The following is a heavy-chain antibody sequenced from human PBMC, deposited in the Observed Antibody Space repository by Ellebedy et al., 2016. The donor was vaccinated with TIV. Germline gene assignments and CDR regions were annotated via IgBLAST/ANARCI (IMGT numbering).Heavy chain of an antibody. D-gene: IGHD1-26*01. CDR2: IIPFLPTG. Sequence: SVKVSXXASGYSFTGYHLHWVRQAPGQGLEWMGGIIPFLPTGNYAQKFQDRVTITADESTSTAYLELSSLRSEDTAVYYCARGSTTNYFNPWGQGTPVTVSS. CDR3: ARGSTTNYFNP. V-gene: IGHV1-69*13. CDR1: GYSFTGYH. J-gene: IGHJ4*02.